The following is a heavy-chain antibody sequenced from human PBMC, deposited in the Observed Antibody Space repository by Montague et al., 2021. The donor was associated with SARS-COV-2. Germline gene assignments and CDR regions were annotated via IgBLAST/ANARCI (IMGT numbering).Heavy chain of an antibody. CDR3: ARGMIRGVTTPFDY. D-gene: IGHD3-10*01. CDR1: SGSIISSGYY. Sequence: SETLSLTCSVSSGSIISSGYYWGWHRQTPGKELGWNGNIYYSGTTXYNPSLQSRGTISVDTSKNHLSLRLSSVTAADTAVYFCARGMIRGVTTPFDYWGQGSQVTVSS. J-gene: IGHJ4*02. CDR2: IYYSGTT. V-gene: IGHV4-39*02.